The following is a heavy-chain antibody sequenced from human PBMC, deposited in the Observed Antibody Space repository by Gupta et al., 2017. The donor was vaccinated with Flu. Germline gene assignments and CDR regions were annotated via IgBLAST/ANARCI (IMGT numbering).Heavy chain of an antibody. D-gene: IGHD3-10*01. Sequence: GKGLEWVSYISSSGSTKYYPDSVKGRFTISRDNAKNSLYLQMNSLRAEDTAVYYCARPSTAGPLSSFDYWGQGTLVTVSS. J-gene: IGHJ4*02. CDR2: ISSSGSTK. CDR3: ARPSTAGPLSSFDY. V-gene: IGHV3-48*03.